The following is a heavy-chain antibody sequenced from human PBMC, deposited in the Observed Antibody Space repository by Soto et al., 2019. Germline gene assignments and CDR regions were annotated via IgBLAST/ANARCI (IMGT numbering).Heavy chain of an antibody. V-gene: IGHV3-30*18. Sequence: QVHLVESGGGVAQPGRSLRLSCAASGFTFSSYGMHWVRQAPGKGLEWVASISYDGSFKYYADSVKGRFTISRDKSKSALYLQMNSLRPEDTAVYYCAKDFKVSGSYYGSLNYYYGMDVWGQGTTVIVSS. CDR2: ISYDGSFK. CDR1: GFTFSSYG. D-gene: IGHD3-10*01. J-gene: IGHJ6*02. CDR3: AKDFKVSGSYYGSLNYYYGMDV.